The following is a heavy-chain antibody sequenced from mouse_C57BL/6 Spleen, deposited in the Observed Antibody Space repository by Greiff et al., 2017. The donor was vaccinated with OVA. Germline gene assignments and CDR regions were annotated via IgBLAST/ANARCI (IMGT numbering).Heavy chain of an antibody. CDR1: GYTFTSYW. Sequence: VQLQQSGAELVKPGASVKMSCKASGYTFTSYWITWVKQRPGQGLEWIGDIYPGSGSTNYNEKFKSKATLTVDTSSSTAYMQLSSLTSEDSAVYYCARNDYGNYAWFAYWGQGTLVTVSA. CDR3: ARNDYGNYAWFAY. J-gene: IGHJ3*01. V-gene: IGHV1-55*01. CDR2: IYPGSGST. D-gene: IGHD2-1*01.